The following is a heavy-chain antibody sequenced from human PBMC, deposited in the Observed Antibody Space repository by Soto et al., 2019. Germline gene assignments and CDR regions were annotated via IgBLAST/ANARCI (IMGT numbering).Heavy chain of an antibody. CDR3: ARDRSNSPDYFDY. CDR2: IYYNGRT. V-gene: IGHV4-30-4*01. CDR1: SVSINSDDYY. J-gene: IGHJ4*02. D-gene: IGHD6-6*01. Sequence: SETLSLTCTVSSVSINSDDYYWTWIRQPPGKGLEWIGYIYYNGRTSYNPSLQSRVTISIDTSNNHFSLKLNSVSAADSAVYYCARDRSNSPDYFDYWGQGTLVTVSS.